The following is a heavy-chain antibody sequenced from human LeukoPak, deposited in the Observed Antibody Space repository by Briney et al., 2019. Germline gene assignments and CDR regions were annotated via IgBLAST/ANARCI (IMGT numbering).Heavy chain of an antibody. Sequence: PSETLSLTCTVSGGSISSSSYFWGWIRQPPGKGLGWIGSIYYSGSTYYHPSLRNRVTISVATSKNPFSLKLSSVTAADTAVYYCARRSSGYYLFDYWGQGTLVTVSS. CDR2: IYYSGST. V-gene: IGHV4-39*01. D-gene: IGHD3-22*01. CDR3: ARRSSGYYLFDY. J-gene: IGHJ4*02. CDR1: GGSISSSSYF.